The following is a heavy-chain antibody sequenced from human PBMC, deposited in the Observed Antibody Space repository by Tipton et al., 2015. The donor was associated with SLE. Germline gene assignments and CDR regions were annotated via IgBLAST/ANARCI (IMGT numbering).Heavy chain of an antibody. Sequence: TLSLTCAVYGGSFSGYYWSWIRQPPGKGLEWIGEINHSGSTNYNPSLKSRVTISVDTSRTHFSLKITSLTAADTAVYFCARGHRPDPFDIWGQGTMVTVSS. V-gene: IGHV4-34*01. CDR2: INHSGST. J-gene: IGHJ3*02. CDR3: ARGHRPDPFDI. CDR1: GGSFSGYY.